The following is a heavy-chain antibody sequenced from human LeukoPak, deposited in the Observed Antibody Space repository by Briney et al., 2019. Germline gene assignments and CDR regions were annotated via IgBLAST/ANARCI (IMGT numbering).Heavy chain of an antibody. V-gene: IGHV3-30-3*01. CDR2: ISYDGSNK. J-gene: IGHJ4*02. CDR1: GFTFSSYA. CDR3: VRDLRLSSGYLLYYFDY. Sequence: PGRSLRLSCAASGFTFSSYAMHWVRQAPGKGLEWVAVISYDGSNKYYADSVKGRFTISRDNSKNTLYLQMNSLRAEDTAVYYCVRDLRLSSGYLLYYFDYWGQGTLVTVSS. D-gene: IGHD3-22*01.